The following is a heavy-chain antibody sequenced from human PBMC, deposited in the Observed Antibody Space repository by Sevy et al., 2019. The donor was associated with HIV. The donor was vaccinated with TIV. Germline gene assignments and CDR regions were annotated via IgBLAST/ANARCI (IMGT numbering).Heavy chain of an antibody. D-gene: IGHD6-13*01. CDR3: ARDSAMTRDY. J-gene: IGHJ4*02. CDR2: IKPDGSEI. V-gene: IGHV3-7*01. Sequence: GGSLRLSCAASGFIFSAYWMSWVRQAPGRGLEWVANIKPDGSEIYYGDSVKGRFTISRDNAKNSRYLQMNSLRAEDTGVYYCARDSAMTRDYWGQGTLVTVSS. CDR1: GFIFSAYW.